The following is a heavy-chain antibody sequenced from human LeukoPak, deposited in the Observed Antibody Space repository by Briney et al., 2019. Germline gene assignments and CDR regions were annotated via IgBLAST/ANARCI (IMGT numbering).Heavy chain of an antibody. CDR2: INPNSGGT. J-gene: IGHJ5*02. CDR1: GYTFTGYY. V-gene: IGHV1-2*04. Sequence: ASVKVSCKASGYTFTGYYMHWVRLAPGQGLEWMGWINPNSGGTNYAQKFQGWVTMTRDTSISTAYMELSRLRSDDTAVYYCARGLRGYSYGNNWFDPWGQGTLVTVSS. CDR3: ARGLRGYSYGNNWFDP. D-gene: IGHD5-18*01.